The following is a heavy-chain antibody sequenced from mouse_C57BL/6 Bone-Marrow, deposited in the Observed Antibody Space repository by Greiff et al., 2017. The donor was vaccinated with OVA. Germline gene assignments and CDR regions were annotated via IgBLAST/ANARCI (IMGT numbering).Heavy chain of an antibody. J-gene: IGHJ2*01. Sequence: QVQLQQSGPELVKPGASVKISCKASGYAFSSSWMNWVKQRPGKGLEWIGRIYPGDGDTNYNGKFKGKATLTADKSSSTAYMQLSSLTSEDSAVYFCAKGWLLQYCDYWGQGTTLTVSS. CDR2: IYPGDGDT. CDR3: AKGWLLQYCDY. D-gene: IGHD2-3*01. CDR1: GYAFSSSW. V-gene: IGHV1-82*01.